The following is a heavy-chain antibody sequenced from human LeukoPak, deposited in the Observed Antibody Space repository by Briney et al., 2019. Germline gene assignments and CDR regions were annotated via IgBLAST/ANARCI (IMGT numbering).Heavy chain of an antibody. V-gene: IGHV3-23*01. D-gene: IGHD4-17*01. J-gene: IGHJ4*02. CDR2: ISGSGGST. CDR3: AKDIRSYGDYSGY. CDR1: GFTFSSYA. Sequence: GGSLRLSCAASGFTFSSYAMSWVRQAPGKGLEWVSAISGSGGSTYYADSVKRRFTISRDNSKNTLYLQMNSLRAEDTAVYYCAKDIRSYGDYSGYWGQGTLVTVSS.